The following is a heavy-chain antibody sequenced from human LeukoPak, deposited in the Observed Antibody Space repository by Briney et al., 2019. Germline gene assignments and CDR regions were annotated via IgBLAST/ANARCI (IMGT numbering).Heavy chain of an antibody. CDR1: GGTFSSYA. V-gene: IGHV1-2*02. J-gene: IGHJ6*03. Sequence: ASVKVSCKASGGTFSSYAISWVRQAPGQGLEWMGWINPNSGGTNYAQKFQGRVTMTRDTSISTAYMELSRLRSDDTAVYYCARGTGDFWSGYYGPPHYYMDVWGKGTTVTVSS. CDR2: INPNSGGT. D-gene: IGHD3-3*01. CDR3: ARGTGDFWSGYYGPPHYYMDV.